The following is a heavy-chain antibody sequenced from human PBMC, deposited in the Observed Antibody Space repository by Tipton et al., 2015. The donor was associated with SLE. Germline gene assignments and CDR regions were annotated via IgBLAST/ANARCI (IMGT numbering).Heavy chain of an antibody. CDR3: ARDGWFGELGPPDAFDI. V-gene: IGHV3-20*04. D-gene: IGHD3-10*01. J-gene: IGHJ3*02. Sequence: VQLVQSGGGVVRPGGSLRLSCAASGFTFDDYGMSWVRQAPGKGLEWVSGINWNGGSTGYADSVKGRFTISRDNSKNTLYLQMNSLRAEDTAVYYCARDGWFGELGPPDAFDIWGQGIMVTVSS. CDR1: GFTFDDYG. CDR2: INWNGGST.